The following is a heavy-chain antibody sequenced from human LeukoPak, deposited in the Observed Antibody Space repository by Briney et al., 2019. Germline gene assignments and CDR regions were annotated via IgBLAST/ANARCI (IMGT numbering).Heavy chain of an antibody. CDR3: ARAWSRVDAFDI. Sequence: GGSLRLSCAASEFTFSSYSMNWVRQAPGKGLEWVSSISRTGSYIYYADLVKGRFTISRDNAKSSLYLQMNSLRAEDTAIYFCARAWSRVDAFDIWGQGTTVTVSS. V-gene: IGHV3-21*01. CDR1: EFTFSSYS. CDR2: ISRTGSYI. J-gene: IGHJ3*02. D-gene: IGHD2-8*02.